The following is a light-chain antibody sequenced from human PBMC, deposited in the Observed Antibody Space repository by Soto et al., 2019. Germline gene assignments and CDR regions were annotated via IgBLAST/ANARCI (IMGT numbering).Light chain of an antibody. CDR2: DVS. CDR1: SSDVGCYNY. J-gene: IGLJ1*01. V-gene: IGLV2-14*01. CDR3: SSFTTSSTFV. Sequence: QSVLAQPASVSGSPGQSITISCTGTSSDVGCYNYVSWFQQHPGKAPKLLIYDVSNWPSGVSDRFSGSKSGNTASLTISGLQAEDEADYYCSSFTTSSTFVFGTGTKDTVL.